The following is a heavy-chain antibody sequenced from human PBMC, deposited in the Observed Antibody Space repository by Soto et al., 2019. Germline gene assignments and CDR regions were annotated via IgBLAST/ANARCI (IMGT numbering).Heavy chain of an antibody. V-gene: IGHV3-23*01. CDR1: GFTFSDYA. Sequence: GGSLRLACAAYGFTFSDYAIIWIRQVPGKGLQWVSGLYGNGGGVHYADSVKGRFTISRDNSAYSAYLQMNNLRVEDTVVYYCTSDAGPFDGIWLAQDWGQGTVVTVSS. CDR2: LYGNGGGV. J-gene: IGHJ4*02. D-gene: IGHD3-9*01. CDR3: TSDAGPFDGIWLAQD.